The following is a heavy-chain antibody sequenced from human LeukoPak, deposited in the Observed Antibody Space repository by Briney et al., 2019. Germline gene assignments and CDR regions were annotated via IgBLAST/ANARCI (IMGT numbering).Heavy chain of an antibody. CDR3: ARDHNIAVAGSWFDP. D-gene: IGHD6-19*01. J-gene: IGHJ5*02. CDR2: INPSGGST. Sequence: GASVKVSCKASGYTFTSYYMHWVRQAPGQGLEWMGVINPSGGSTSYARKFQGRVTMTRDTSTSTVYMELSSLRSEDTAVYYCARDHNIAVAGSWFDPWGQGTLVTVSS. CDR1: GYTFTSYY. V-gene: IGHV1-46*01.